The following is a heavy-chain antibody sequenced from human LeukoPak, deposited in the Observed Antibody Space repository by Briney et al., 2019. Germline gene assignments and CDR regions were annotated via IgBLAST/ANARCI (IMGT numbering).Heavy chain of an antibody. J-gene: IGHJ4*02. D-gene: IGHD6-19*01. Sequence: GGSLRLSCAASGFAVSSNHMNWVRQAPGKGLEWVSVIFNGGSTYYADSVKGRFTISRDNSKNTLYLQMNSLRAEDTAVYYRAREVAGLVTRFFDYWGQGTLVTVSS. CDR3: AREVAGLVTRFFDY. CDR2: IFNGGST. V-gene: IGHV3-53*01. CDR1: GFAVSSNH.